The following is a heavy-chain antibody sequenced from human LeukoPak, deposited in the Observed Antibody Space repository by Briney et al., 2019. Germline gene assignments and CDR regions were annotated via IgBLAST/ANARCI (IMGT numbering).Heavy chain of an antibody. J-gene: IGHJ4*02. CDR3: ARDRGRIASAGTDY. V-gene: IGHV1-18*04. Sequence: GASVKVSCKASGYTFTGYYMHWVRQAPGQGLEWMGWISAYNGNTNYAQKLQGRVTMTTDTSTSTAYMELRSLRSDDTAVYYCARDRGRIASAGTDYWGQGTLVTVSS. CDR2: ISAYNGNT. D-gene: IGHD6-13*01. CDR1: GYTFTGYY.